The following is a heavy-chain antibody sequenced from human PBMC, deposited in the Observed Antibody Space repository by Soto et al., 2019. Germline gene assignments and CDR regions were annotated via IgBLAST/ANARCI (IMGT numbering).Heavy chain of an antibody. Sequence: QVQLVQSGAEVKKPGASVKVFCKASGYTFTSYYMHWVRQALGQGLEWMGIINPSGGSTSYAQKFQGRVTMTRDTSTITVSMELSSLRSEDTAVYYCARDRNYGDLSYYYGMDVWGQGTTVTVSS. CDR2: INPSGGST. CDR1: GYTFTSYY. V-gene: IGHV1-46*01. J-gene: IGHJ6*02. D-gene: IGHD4-17*01. CDR3: ARDRNYGDLSYYYGMDV.